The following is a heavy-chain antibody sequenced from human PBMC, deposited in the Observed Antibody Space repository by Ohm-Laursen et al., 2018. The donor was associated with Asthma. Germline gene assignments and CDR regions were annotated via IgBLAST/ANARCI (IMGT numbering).Heavy chain of an antibody. CDR2: INPSGGST. J-gene: IGHJ4*02. Sequence: SSVKVSCKPSGYTFTSYYMHWVQQAPGQGLEWMGIINPSGGSTSYAQKFQGRVTMTRDTSTSTVYMELSSLRSEDTAVYYCAREVRLSSIDYWGQGTLVTVSS. V-gene: IGHV1-46*01. D-gene: IGHD5-12*01. CDR3: AREVRLSSIDY. CDR1: GYTFTSYY.